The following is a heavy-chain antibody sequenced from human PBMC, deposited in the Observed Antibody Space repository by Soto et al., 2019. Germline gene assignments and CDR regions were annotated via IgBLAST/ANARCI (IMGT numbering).Heavy chain of an antibody. CDR3: AHSGQWLVVFDY. D-gene: IGHD6-19*01. CDR1: GFSLSTSGVG. Sequence: SGPTLVNPTQTLTLTCTFSGFSLSTSGVGVGWIRQPPGKALEGLALIYWDDDKRYGPSLKSRLTITKDTSKNQVVLTMTNMDPVDTATYYCAHSGQWLVVFDYWGQGTLVTVLL. V-gene: IGHV2-5*05. J-gene: IGHJ4*02. CDR2: IYWDDDK.